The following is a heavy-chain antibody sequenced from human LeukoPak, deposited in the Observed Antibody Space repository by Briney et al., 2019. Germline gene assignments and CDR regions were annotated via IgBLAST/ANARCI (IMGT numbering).Heavy chain of an antibody. CDR1: GYSISSGYY. J-gene: IGHJ4*02. CDR3: AREAQYSSALTHNDY. Sequence: SETLSLTCTVSGYSISSGYYWGWIRQPPGKGLEWIGSIYHSGSTYYNPSLKSRVTISVDTSKNQFSLKLSSVTAADTTVYYCAREAQYSSALTHNDYWSQGTLVTVSS. CDR2: IYHSGST. D-gene: IGHD6-19*01. V-gene: IGHV4-38-2*02.